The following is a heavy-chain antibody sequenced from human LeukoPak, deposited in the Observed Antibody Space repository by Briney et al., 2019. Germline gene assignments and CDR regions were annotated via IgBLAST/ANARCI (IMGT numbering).Heavy chain of an antibody. CDR2: IYPGASNT. Sequence: PGESLKISCKGSGYSFTNYWIVWVRQMPGKGLEWMGMIYPGASNTLYNPSFQGQVTVSADKSVTTAYLQWSSLKASDTALYFCARQSNLDYSNSAGYFDYWGQGTLVTVSS. CDR3: ARQSNLDYSNSAGYFDY. D-gene: IGHD4-11*01. CDR1: GYSFTNYW. J-gene: IGHJ4*02. V-gene: IGHV5-51*01.